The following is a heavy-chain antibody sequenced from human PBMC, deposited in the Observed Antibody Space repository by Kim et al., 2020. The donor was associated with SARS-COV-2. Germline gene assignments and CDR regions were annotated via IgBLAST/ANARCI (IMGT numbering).Heavy chain of an antibody. CDR2: ISGSGGST. D-gene: IGHD2-2*02. J-gene: IGHJ5*02. V-gene: IGHV3-23*01. CDR1: GFTFSSYA. Sequence: GGSLRLSCAASGFTFSSYAMSWVRQAPGKGLEWVSAISGSGGSTYYADSVKGRFTISRDNSKNTLYLQMHSLRAEDTAVYYCAKGVMRAGVVVPAAIRADWFDPWGQGTLVTVSS. CDR3: AKGVMRAGVVVPAAIRADWFDP.